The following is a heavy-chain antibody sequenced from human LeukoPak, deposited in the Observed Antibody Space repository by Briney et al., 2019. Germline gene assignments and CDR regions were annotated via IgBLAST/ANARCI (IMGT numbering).Heavy chain of an antibody. CDR3: TTESYCSSSSCPGTFDY. J-gene: IGHJ4*02. V-gene: IGHV3-15*01. Sequence: PGGSLRLSCAASGFTFSHVWMSWVRQAPGKGLEWVGRIKNKSGGGATDYAAPVKGRFTISRDDSKNTLYLHMNSLKTEDTAVYYCTTESYCSSSSCPGTFDYWGQGTLVTVSS. CDR1: GFTFSHVW. CDR2: IKNKSGGGAT. D-gene: IGHD2-15*01.